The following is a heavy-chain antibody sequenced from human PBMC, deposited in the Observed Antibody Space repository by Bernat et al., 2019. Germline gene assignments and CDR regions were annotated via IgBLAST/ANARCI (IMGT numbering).Heavy chain of an antibody. Sequence: EVQLVESGGGLVQPGGSLRLSCSASGFTFSSYAMHWVRQAPGKVLEYVSAISSNGGSTYYTDSVKGRFTISRDNSKNTLYLQMSSLRAEDTAVYYCVRAYDSSGYYYAEEYFQHWGQGTLVTVSS. CDR2: ISSNGGST. CDR3: VRAYDSSGYYYAEEYFQH. CDR1: GFTFSSYA. D-gene: IGHD3-22*01. J-gene: IGHJ1*01. V-gene: IGHV3-64D*06.